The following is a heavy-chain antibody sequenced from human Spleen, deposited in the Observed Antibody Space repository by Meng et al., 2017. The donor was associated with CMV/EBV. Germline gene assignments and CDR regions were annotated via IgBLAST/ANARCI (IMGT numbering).Heavy chain of an antibody. J-gene: IGHJ4*02. V-gene: IGHV1-69*10. Sequence: GDTFSSYAISWVRQAPGQGLEWMGGIIPILAIANYAQKFQGRVTIIADKSTSTVYMELSSLRSEDTAVYYCARGGPVVVPTNDFDYWGQGTLVTVSS. D-gene: IGHD2-2*01. CDR2: IIPILAIA. CDR3: ARGGPVVVPTNDFDY. CDR1: GDTFSSYA.